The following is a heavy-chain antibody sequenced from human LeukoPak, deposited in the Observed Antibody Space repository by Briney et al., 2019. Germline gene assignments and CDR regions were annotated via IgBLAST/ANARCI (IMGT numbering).Heavy chain of an antibody. Sequence: PGGSLRLSCAASGFTFSTYSMNWVRQAPGKGLERVSSISSSSTYIYYADSVKGRFTISRDNAKNSLFLQMNSLRAEDTAVYYCARTWDRYYFDYWGQGTLVTVSS. CDR2: ISSSSTYI. V-gene: IGHV3-21*01. D-gene: IGHD1-26*01. CDR1: GFTFSTYS. J-gene: IGHJ4*02. CDR3: ARTWDRYYFDY.